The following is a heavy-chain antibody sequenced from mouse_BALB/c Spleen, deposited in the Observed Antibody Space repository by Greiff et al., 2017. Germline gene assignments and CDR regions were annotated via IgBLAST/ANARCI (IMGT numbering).Heavy chain of an antibody. CDR3: ARWNYPYYYAMDY. Sequence: EVQVVESGAELVKPGASVKLSCTASGFNIKDTYMHWVKQRPEQGLEWIGRIDPANGNTKYDPKFQGKATITADTSSNTAYLQLSSLTSEDTAVYYCARWNYPYYYAMDYWGQGTSVTVSS. D-gene: IGHD2-1*01. V-gene: IGHV14-3*02. CDR2: IDPANGNT. CDR1: GFNIKDTY. J-gene: IGHJ4*01.